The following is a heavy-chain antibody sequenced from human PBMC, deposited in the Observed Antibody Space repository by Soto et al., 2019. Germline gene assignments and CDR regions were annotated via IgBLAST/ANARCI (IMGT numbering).Heavy chain of an antibody. CDR2: INADGSEK. CDR3: AKAKFYYDSSPYDS. D-gene: IGHD3-22*01. CDR1: GFTFADYA. Sequence: GGSLRLSCAVSGFTFADYAVHWVRQSAGKGLEWVSFINADGSEKYYADSVRGRFTISRDNSKDSFYLQMNSLRLEDTAMYYCAKAKFYYDSSPYDSWGQGTLVTVSS. V-gene: IGHV3-43D*04. J-gene: IGHJ4*02.